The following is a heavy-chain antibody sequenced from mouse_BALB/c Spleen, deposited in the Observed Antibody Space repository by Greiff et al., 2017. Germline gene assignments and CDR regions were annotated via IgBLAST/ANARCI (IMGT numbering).Heavy chain of an antibody. CDR2: ILPGSGST. D-gene: IGHD3-3*01. V-gene: IGHV1-9*01. CDR1: GYTFSSYW. Sequence: QVQLQQSGAELMKPGASVKISCKATGYTFSSYWIEWVKQRPGHGLEWIGEILPGSGSTNYNEKFKGKATFTADTSSNTAYMQLSSLTSEDSAVYYCATMLGAMDYWGQGTSVTVSS. J-gene: IGHJ4*01. CDR3: ATMLGAMDY.